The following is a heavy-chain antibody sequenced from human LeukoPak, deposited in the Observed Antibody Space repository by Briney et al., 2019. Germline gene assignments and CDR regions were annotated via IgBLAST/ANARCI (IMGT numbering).Heavy chain of an antibody. Sequence: PGGSLRLSCAASGFTFSSYWMSWVRQAPGKGLEWVANIKQDGREIYYVDSVRGRFTISRDNAKNSLYLQMNSLRAKDTAVYYCARDTHSRRISYGSGWFDPWGQGTLVTVSS. V-gene: IGHV3-7*03. CDR3: ARDTHSRRISYGSGWFDP. D-gene: IGHD5-18*01. J-gene: IGHJ5*02. CDR2: IKQDGREI. CDR1: GFTFSSYW.